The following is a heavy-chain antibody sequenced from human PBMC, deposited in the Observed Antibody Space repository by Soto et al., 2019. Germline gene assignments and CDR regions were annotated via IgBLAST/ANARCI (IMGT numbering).Heavy chain of an antibody. CDR3: AKDLAQGWLFYYYYYGMDV. D-gene: IGHD3-22*01. J-gene: IGHJ6*02. V-gene: IGHV1-69*13. CDR2: IIPIFGTA. CDR1: GGALSSNA. Sequence: GTSVKLTCKDSGGALSSNAISWVRQAPGQGLEWMGGIIPIFGTANYAQKFQGRVTITADESTSTAYMELSSLRAEDTAVYYCAKDLAQGWLFYYYYYGMDVWGQGTTVTVSS.